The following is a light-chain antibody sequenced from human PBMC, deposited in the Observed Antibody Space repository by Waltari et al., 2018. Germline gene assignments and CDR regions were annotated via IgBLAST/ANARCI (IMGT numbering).Light chain of an antibody. CDR3: QQYET. V-gene: IGKV3-15*01. CDR2: GTS. CDR1: QSVSRH. Sequence: DIVLTQSPATLSLSPGESGTLSCRASQSVSRHLAWYQQKPGQAPRPLIYGTSAGATGIPSRVRGSGSGTEFTLTISSLQSEDSAVYYCQQYETFGQGTKVEIK. J-gene: IGKJ1*01.